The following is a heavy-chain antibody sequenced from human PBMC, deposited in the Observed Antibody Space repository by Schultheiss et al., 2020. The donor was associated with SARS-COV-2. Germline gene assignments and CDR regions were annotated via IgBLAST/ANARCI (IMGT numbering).Heavy chain of an antibody. V-gene: IGHV1-69*05. CDR1: GGTFSSYA. D-gene: IGHD3-3*02. Sequence: SVKVSCKASGGTFSSYAISWVRQAPGQGLEWMGGIIPIFGTANYAQKLQGRVTMTTDTSTSTAYMELRSLRSDDTAVYYCARPFWEHYYYYYYMDVWGKGTTVTVSS. CDR3: ARPFWEHYYYYYYMDV. J-gene: IGHJ6*03. CDR2: IIPIFGTA.